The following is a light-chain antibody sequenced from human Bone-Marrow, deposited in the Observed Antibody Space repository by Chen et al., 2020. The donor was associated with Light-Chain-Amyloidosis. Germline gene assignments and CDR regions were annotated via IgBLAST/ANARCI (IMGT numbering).Light chain of an antibody. Sequence: SNKLPQQPPGQVPQGQTRRNTSPGDDLQTKYAYWYQQKPGQAPVLVIHRDTERPSGISERFSGSSSGTTATLTISGVQAEDEADYHCQSADSSGTYEVIFGGGTKLTVL. V-gene: IGLV3-25*03. J-gene: IGLJ2*01. CDR3: QSADSSGTYEVI. CDR2: RDT. CDR1: DLQTKY.